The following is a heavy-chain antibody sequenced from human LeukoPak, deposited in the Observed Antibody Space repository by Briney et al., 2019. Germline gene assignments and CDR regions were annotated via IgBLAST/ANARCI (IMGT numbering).Heavy chain of an antibody. V-gene: IGHV3-48*03. CDR2: ISSSSSTI. D-gene: IGHD1-26*01. J-gene: IGHJ4*02. CDR1: GFAFSSYE. CDR3: VRGGRGERPNY. Sequence: PGGSLRLSCAASGFAFSSYEMNWVRQAPGKGLQWVSYISSSSSTIYYADSVKGRFTISRDNAKNSVYLQISSLGVEDTAVYYCVRGGRGERPNYWGQGTQVTVSS.